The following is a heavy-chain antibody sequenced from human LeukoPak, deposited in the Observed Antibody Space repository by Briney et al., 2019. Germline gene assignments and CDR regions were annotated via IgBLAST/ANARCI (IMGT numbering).Heavy chain of an antibody. CDR3: ARGVYGSGSYYSPEPFFDY. CDR2: IYHSGST. CDR1: GGSISSGGYS. J-gene: IGHJ4*02. D-gene: IGHD3-10*01. V-gene: IGHV4-30-2*01. Sequence: SQTLSLTCAASGGSISSGGYSWSWIRQPPGKGLEWIGYIYHSGSTYYNPSLKSRVTISVDRSKNQFSLKLSSVTAADTAVYYCARGVYGSGSYYSPEPFFDYWGQGTLVTVSS.